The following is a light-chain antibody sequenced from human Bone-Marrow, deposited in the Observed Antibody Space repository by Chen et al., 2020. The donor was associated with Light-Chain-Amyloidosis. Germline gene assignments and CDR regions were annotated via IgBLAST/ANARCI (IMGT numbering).Light chain of an antibody. V-gene: IGLV1-40*01. CDR2: DSD. J-gene: IGLJ2*01. CDR3: QSYDTALLSLV. Sequence: QSVLTQPPSMSEAPGQRVTISCTGSRSNLGAGYDVHWYQQLPGTSPKLLIYDSDIRPSGVPDRFAASKSGTSAALAITGHQVANEADYDCQSYDTALLSLVFGGGTKLTV. CDR1: RSNLGAGYD.